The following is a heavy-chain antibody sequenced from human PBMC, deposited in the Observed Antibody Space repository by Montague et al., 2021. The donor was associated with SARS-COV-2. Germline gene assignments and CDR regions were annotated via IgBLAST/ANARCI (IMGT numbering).Heavy chain of an antibody. D-gene: IGHD3-10*01. V-gene: IGHV4-39*07. CDR1: DASISSDNYF. Sequence: SETLSLTCTVSDASISSDNYFWGWIRQPPGKGLEWIGSIYYRGNTYLNPSLKSRVTISVDKSKNQFSLKLSSVTAADTAVYYCARVHPLWFGELLLDYYYYYGMDVWGQGTTVTVSS. CDR2: IYYRGNT. J-gene: IGHJ6*02. CDR3: ARVHPLWFGELLLDYYYYYGMDV.